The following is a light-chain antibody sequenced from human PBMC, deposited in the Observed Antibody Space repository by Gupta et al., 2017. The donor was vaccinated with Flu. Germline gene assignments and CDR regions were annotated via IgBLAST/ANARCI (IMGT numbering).Light chain of an antibody. J-gene: IGKJ2*03. Sequence: EIVLTQSPGTLSLSPGERATLSCRASQSVSSSSLAWFQQKPGQAPRLLIYDASTRAAGIPDRFSGSGSGTDFTLTISRLEPEDFAVFYCQQYGSSPLYSFGQGTKLKIK. CDR1: QSVSSSS. V-gene: IGKV3-20*01. CDR2: DAS. CDR3: QQYGSSPLYS.